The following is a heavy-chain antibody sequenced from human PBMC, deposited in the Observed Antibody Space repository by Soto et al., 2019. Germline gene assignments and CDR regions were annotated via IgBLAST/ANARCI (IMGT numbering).Heavy chain of an antibody. CDR1: GYTFSGYS. CDR2: INPSNEVT. Sequence: ASVKASCKTSGYTFSGYSGRCARRAPGRGFQWLGWINPSNEVTTFSEFFQGRITMTRDTSTNTVHMELNRLTSDDTAVYYCMRGGWGDSPIDYWGQGTQVTVSS. CDR3: MRGGWGDSPIDY. J-gene: IGHJ4*02. D-gene: IGHD1-26*01. V-gene: IGHV1-2*02.